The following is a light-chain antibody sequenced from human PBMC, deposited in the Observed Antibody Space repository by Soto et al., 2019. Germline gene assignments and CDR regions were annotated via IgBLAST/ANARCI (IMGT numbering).Light chain of an antibody. V-gene: IGLV2-14*01. Sequence: QSVLSQPASVSGSPGQTITISCTGTSTDVGGYNAVSWYQYHPGKAPKLIIYEVTHRPSGVSDRFSASKSSNTASLTISGLQAEDEADYYCNSFRVSHLYVFGTGTKVTVL. CDR1: STDVGGYNA. CDR2: EVT. J-gene: IGLJ1*01. CDR3: NSFRVSHLYV.